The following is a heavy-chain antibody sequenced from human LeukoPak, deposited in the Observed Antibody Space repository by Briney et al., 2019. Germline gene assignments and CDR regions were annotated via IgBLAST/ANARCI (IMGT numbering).Heavy chain of an antibody. CDR2: IYTSGSI. J-gene: IGHJ4*02. Sequence: PSETLSLTCTVSGGSISSYYWSWIRQPPGKGLEWIGYIYTSGSINYNPSLKSRVTISVDRSKNQFSLKLSSVTAADTAVYYCARVEQPGGYFDYWGQGTLVTVSS. CDR3: ARVEQPGGYFDY. D-gene: IGHD6-13*01. CDR1: GGSISSYY. V-gene: IGHV4-4*08.